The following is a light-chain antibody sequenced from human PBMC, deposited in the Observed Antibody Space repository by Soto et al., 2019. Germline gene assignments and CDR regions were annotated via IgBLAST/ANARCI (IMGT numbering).Light chain of an antibody. V-gene: IGKV4-1*01. J-gene: IGKJ3*01. CDR3: QKDFFTPSP. Sequence: DIVLTQSPDSLAVSLGERVTINCKSSRSLLYYSNNKDYLAWYQQKPGQPPRLLVYWASTRESEVPDRFSSRGTGTDCPLTISLRQAADVAILYFQKDFFTPSPFGPGTKVEI. CDR1: RSLLYYSNNKDY. CDR2: WAS.